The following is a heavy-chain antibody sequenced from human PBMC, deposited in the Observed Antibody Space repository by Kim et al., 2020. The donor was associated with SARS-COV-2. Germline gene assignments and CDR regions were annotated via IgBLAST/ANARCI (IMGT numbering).Heavy chain of an antibody. Sequence: GGTTDYAAPVKGRFTISRDDSKDTLYLQMNSLITEDTAVYYCVSSSGYAVWGKGTTVTVSS. D-gene: IGHD5-12*01. CDR3: VSSSGYAV. CDR2: GGTT. J-gene: IGHJ6*03. V-gene: IGHV3-15*01.